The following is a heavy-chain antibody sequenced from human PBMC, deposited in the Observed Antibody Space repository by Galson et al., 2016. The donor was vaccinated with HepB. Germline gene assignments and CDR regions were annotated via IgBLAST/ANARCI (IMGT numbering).Heavy chain of an antibody. CDR3: AHIVLRFGDLLSDY. CDR2: VYWNDDK. J-gene: IGHJ4*02. CDR1: GFSLNIDGEG. V-gene: IGHV2-5*01. Sequence: PALVKPTQTLTLTCTFSGFSLNIDGEGVGWIRQPPGKALEWLALVYWNDDKRYSPSLKTRLTITKDASKKQVFLKMTNMDHADTATDYCAHIVLRFGDLLSDYWGQGARVTVSS. D-gene: IGHD3-10*01.